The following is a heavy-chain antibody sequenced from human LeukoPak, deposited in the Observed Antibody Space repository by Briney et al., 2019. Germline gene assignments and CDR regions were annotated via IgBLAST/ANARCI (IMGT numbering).Heavy chain of an antibody. CDR1: GFTVSSNY. D-gene: IGHD4-23*01. J-gene: IGHJ4*02. Sequence: GGSLTLSCAASGFTVSSNYMSWVRRPPGGGLQGGSVIYCGSGTYYANPVHGRLTIFRVNSQNKLYSQMNSLRAEDTAVSYCARVSYGGHWGQGTLVTVP. V-gene: IGHV3-66*01. CDR2: IYCGSGT. CDR3: ARVSYGGH.